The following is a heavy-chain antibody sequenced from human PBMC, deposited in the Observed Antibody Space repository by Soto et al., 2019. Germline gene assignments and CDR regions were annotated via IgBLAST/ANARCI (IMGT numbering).Heavy chain of an antibody. CDR1: GFAFDTYG. J-gene: IGHJ6*02. V-gene: IGHV3-30*18. Sequence: XESLELSCEASGFAFDTYGMHWIRQGSGQGLEWVATMSYDGSKIYYRDSVRGRFSISRDDSKRTLYLQMNSLRAEDTAVYYCAKDRDPYYYYYLMDVWGQGTTVTVSS. CDR3: AKDRDPYYYYYLMDV. CDR2: MSYDGSKI.